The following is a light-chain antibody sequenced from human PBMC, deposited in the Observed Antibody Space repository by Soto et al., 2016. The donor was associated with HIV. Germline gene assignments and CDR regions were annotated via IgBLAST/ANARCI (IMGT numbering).Light chain of an antibody. J-gene: IGLJ2*01. Sequence: SFELSQPPSLSVSPGQTATITCSGDNLGDKYVCWYQQKPGQSPVLVIHQDSERPSGIPERFSGSNSGNTATLTISGTQAMDEGDYYCQAWDTNTYVGFGGGTKLTVL. CDR1: NLGDKY. V-gene: IGLV3-1*01. CDR3: QAWDTNTYVG. CDR2: QDS.